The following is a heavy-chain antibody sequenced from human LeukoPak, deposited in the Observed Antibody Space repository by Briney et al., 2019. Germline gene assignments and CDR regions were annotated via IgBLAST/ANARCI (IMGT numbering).Heavy chain of an antibody. CDR1: GGSISSVTYY. CDR2: FHTSGST. V-gene: IGHV4-61*02. D-gene: IGHD4-11*01. CDR3: AREIIGTVHNWFDP. J-gene: IGHJ5*02. Sequence: SETLSLTCTVSGGSISSVTYYWNWIRQPAGKGLEWIGRFHTSGSTNYNPSLKSRVTISVDTSKNQFSLKLSSVTAADTAVYYCAREIIGTVHNWFDPWGQGTLVTVSS.